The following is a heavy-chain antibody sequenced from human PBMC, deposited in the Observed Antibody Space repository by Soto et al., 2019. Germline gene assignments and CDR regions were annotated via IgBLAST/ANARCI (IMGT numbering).Heavy chain of an antibody. CDR1: GGSVGDTSYY. V-gene: IGHV4-39*07. D-gene: IGHD3-9*01. Sequence: SETLSLTCSVSGGSVGDTSYYWGWVRQSPGKGLEWIGSVNYNGDTSYKASLKSRATISVDTSTNQFSLQLSSVTAADTAVYYCARGYTYYDILTGYYKDYYYYMDVWGKGTTVTVSS. CDR3: ARGYTYYDILTGYYKDYYYYMDV. J-gene: IGHJ6*03. CDR2: VNYNGDT.